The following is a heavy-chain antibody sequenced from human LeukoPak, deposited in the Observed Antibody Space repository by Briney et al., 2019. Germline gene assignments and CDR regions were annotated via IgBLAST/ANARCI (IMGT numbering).Heavy chain of an antibody. Sequence: ASVKVSCKASGYTFTSYDINWVRQATGQGLEWMGWMNPNSGNTSYAQKFQGRVTMTRNTSISTAYMELSSLRSEDTAVYYCARGRLESFSYYYDSSGYYSDAFDIWGQGTMVTVSS. D-gene: IGHD3-22*01. CDR3: ARGRLESFSYYYDSSGYYSDAFDI. CDR1: GYTFTSYD. V-gene: IGHV1-8*01. CDR2: MNPNSGNT. J-gene: IGHJ3*02.